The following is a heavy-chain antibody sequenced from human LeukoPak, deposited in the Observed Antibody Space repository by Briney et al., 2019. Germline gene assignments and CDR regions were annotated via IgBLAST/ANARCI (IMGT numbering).Heavy chain of an antibody. J-gene: IGHJ4*02. V-gene: IGHV3-66*01. D-gene: IGHD3-10*01. CDR2: IYSGGTT. CDR3: ARKSDSLMLRGGDC. CDR1: EFSVSSNY. Sequence: GGSLRLSCAASEFSVSSNYMTWVRQAPGKGLECVSIIYSGGTTYYSDSVRGRFTISRDNSKNTLYLQMDKLRVEDTAVYYCARKSDSLMLRGGDCWGQGTLVTVSS.